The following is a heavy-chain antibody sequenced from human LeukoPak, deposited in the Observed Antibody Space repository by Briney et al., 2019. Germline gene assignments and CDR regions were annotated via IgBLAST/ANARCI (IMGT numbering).Heavy chain of an antibody. J-gene: IGHJ4*02. V-gene: IGHV1-2*02. Sequence: ASVKVSCKASGYTFTGYYMHWVRQAPGQGLEWMGWINPNSGGTNYAQKFQGRVTMTRDTSISTAYMELSRLRSDDTAVCYCARVDSSGWYYFDYWGQGTLVTVSS. CDR3: ARVDSSGWYYFDY. CDR2: INPNSGGT. D-gene: IGHD6-19*01. CDR1: GYTFTGYY.